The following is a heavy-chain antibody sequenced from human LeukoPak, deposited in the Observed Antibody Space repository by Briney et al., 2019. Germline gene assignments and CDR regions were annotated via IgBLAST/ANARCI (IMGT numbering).Heavy chain of an antibody. Sequence: PSETLSLTCTVSGGSISSYCWSWIRQPPGKGLEWIGRIHTSGSTNYNPSLKSRVTMSVDTSKNQFSLKLSSVTAADTAVYYCARDPPRGLNEFLSAFDIWGQGTMVTVSS. CDR2: IHTSGST. V-gene: IGHV4-4*07. J-gene: IGHJ3*02. CDR3: ARDPPRGLNEFLSAFDI. CDR1: GGSISSYC. D-gene: IGHD1-1*01.